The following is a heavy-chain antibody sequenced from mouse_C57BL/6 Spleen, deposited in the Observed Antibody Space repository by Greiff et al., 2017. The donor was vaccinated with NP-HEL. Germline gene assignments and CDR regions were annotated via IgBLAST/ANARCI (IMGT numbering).Heavy chain of an antibody. J-gene: IGHJ2*01. Sequence: VQLQQSGAELVRPGASVTLSCKASGFTFTDYEMHWVKQTPVHGLEWIGSISPETGGTSYNQKFKGKAILTADKSSSTAYMELRSLTSEDSAVYYCTTVVAIPLYYFDYWGQGTTLTVSS. CDR2: ISPETGGT. CDR3: TTVVAIPLYYFDY. D-gene: IGHD1-1*01. CDR1: GFTFTDYE. V-gene: IGHV1-15*01.